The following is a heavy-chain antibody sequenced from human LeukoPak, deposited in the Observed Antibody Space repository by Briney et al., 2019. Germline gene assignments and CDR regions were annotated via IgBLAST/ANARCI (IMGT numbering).Heavy chain of an antibody. CDR3: ARVKKKYQLLTIRYYYYYMDV. D-gene: IGHD2-2*01. CDR2: INHSGST. Sequence: SETLSLTCAVYGGSFSGYYWSWIRQPPGKGLEWIGEINHSGSTNYNPSLKSRVTISVDTSKNQFSLKLSSVTAADTAVYYCARVKKKYQLLTIRYYYYYMDVWGKGTTVTVSS. V-gene: IGHV4-34*01. J-gene: IGHJ6*03. CDR1: GGSFSGYY.